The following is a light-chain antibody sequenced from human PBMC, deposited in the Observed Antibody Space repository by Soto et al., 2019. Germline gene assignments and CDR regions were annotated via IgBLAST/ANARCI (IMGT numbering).Light chain of an antibody. Sequence: DIQMTQYHSSVSASVGDRVTITCRASQSISSYLNWYQQKPGKAPKLLIYAASSLQSGVPSRFSGSGSGTDFTFTISSLQPEDFATYYCQQRETFGQGAKVDIK. J-gene: IGKJ1*01. CDR2: AAS. V-gene: IGKV1-39*01. CDR3: QQRET. CDR1: QSISSY.